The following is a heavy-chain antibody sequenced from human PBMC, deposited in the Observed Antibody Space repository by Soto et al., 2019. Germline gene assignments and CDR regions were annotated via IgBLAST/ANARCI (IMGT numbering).Heavy chain of an antibody. Sequence: ESLKISCKGSGYSFAGYWITWVRQKPGKGLEWMGRIDPSDSQTYYSPSFRGHVTISATKSITTVFLQWSSLRASDTAMYYCARQIYDSDTGPNFQYYFESWGQGTTVTVSS. CDR2: IDPSDSQT. CDR1: GYSFAGYW. J-gene: IGHJ4*02. CDR3: ARQIYDSDTGPNFQYYFES. V-gene: IGHV5-10-1*01. D-gene: IGHD3-22*01.